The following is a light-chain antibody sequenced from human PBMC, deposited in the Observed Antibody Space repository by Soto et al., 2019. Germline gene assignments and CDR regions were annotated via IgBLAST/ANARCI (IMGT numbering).Light chain of an antibody. CDR3: QQYYSIPYT. CDR2: WAS. CDR1: QSVFYSSTNKNY. J-gene: IGKJ2*01. V-gene: IGKV4-1*01. Sequence: DIVMTQSPDSLAVSLGERATINCKSSQSVFYSSTNKNYLAWYQQKPGQPPKLLIYWASTRESGVPDRFSGSGSGTDFTLTISSLQAEDVAVYYCQQYYSIPYTFGQGTTLEVK.